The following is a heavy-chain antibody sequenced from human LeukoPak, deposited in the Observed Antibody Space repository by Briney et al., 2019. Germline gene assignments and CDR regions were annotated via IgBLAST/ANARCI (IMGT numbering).Heavy chain of an antibody. V-gene: IGHV3-7*04. CDR1: GFTFSNYW. CDR3: ARDFQTDK. CDR2: IKDDGSDK. J-gene: IGHJ1*01. Sequence: GGSLRLSCEASGFTFSNYWMSWVRQAPGKGLEWVANIKDDGSDKYYVDSVKGRFTISRDNAKKSLYLQMNSLRGEDTAVYYCARDFQTDKWGQGTLVTVSS.